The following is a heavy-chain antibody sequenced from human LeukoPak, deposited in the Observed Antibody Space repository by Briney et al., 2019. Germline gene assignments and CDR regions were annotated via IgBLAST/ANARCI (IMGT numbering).Heavy chain of an antibody. CDR1: GGSISSYY. D-gene: IGHD6-13*01. Sequence: PSETLSLTCTVSGGSISSYYWSWIRQPAGKGLGWIGRIYTSGSTNYNPSLKSRVTMSVDTSKNQFSLKLSSVTAADTAVYYCARDLSAAAGYNWFDPWGPGTLVTVSS. CDR2: IYTSGST. CDR3: ARDLSAAAGYNWFDP. V-gene: IGHV4-4*07. J-gene: IGHJ5*02.